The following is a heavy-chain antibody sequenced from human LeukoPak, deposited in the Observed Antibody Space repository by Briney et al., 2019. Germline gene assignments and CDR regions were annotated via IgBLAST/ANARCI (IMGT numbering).Heavy chain of an antibody. J-gene: IGHJ6*02. CDR2: IYTSGST. V-gene: IGHV4-4*07. CDR1: GGSISSYY. CDR3: AGGGQQLDVGYYGMDV. Sequence: SETLSLTCTVSGGSISSYYWSWIRQPAGKGLEWIGRIYTSGSTNYNPSLKSRVTMSVDTSKNQFSLKLSSVTAADTAVYYCAGGGQQLDVGYYGMDVWGQGTTVTVSS. D-gene: IGHD6-13*01.